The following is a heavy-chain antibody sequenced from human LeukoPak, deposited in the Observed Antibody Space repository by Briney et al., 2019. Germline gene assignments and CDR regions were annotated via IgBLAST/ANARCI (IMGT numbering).Heavy chain of an antibody. D-gene: IGHD4-17*01. CDR2: VYGSGNN. CDR1: GASISRYY. J-gene: IGHJ4*02. Sequence: SETLSHTCTVSGASISRYYWTWIRLPAGKGLEWIGRVYGSGNNNYNPSLMSRVTISTDTSKNQFSLNLRSVTAADTAVYYCATGEGYGDYLPYHSWGQGTLVTVSS. CDR3: ATGEGYGDYLPYHS. V-gene: IGHV4-4*07.